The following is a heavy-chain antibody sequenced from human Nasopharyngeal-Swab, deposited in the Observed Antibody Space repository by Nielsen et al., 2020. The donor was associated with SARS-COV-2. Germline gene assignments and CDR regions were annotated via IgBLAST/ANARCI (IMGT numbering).Heavy chain of an antibody. V-gene: IGHV4-59*01. Sequence: VRQMPGKGLEWIGYLYYSGITNYNPSLMSRVTISIDKSKNQFSLSLSSVNAADTAVYFCAREAYYYGSGTYDSWGQGTLVTVSS. CDR3: AREAYYYGSGTYDS. CDR2: LYYSGIT. J-gene: IGHJ4*02. D-gene: IGHD3-10*01.